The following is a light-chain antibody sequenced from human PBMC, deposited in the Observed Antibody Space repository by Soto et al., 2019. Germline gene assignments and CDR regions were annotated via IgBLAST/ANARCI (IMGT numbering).Light chain of an antibody. J-gene: IGLJ3*02. CDR3: KSYVHGDNWV. CDR1: SSDVGGYDF. V-gene: IGLV2-8*01. Sequence: QSALTQPPSASGSPGQSVTISCTGTSSDVGGYDFVSWYQHHPGKAPKLMIYEVSKRPSGVPDRFSGSKSGNTASLTVSGLQAEDEADYYCKSYVHGDNWVFGGGTKLTVL. CDR2: EVS.